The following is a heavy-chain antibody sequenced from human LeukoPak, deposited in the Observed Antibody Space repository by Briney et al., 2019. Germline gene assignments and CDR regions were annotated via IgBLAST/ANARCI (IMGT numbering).Heavy chain of an antibody. CDR1: GFTFSSYW. CDR3: AREGPAINWFDP. J-gene: IGHJ5*02. CDR2: LKQDGSEK. V-gene: IGHV3-7*01. Sequence: GGSLRLSCAASGFTFSSYWMSWVGQAPGKGLEGVANLKQDGSEKYYVDSVKGRFTISRDNAKNSLYLQMNSLRAEETAVYFCAREGPAINWFDPWGEGTLVTVSS.